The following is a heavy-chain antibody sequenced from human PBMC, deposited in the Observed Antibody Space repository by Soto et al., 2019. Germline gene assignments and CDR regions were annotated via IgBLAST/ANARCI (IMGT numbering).Heavy chain of an antibody. V-gene: IGHV3-21*04. CDR1: GFTFISHT. CDR2: ISGSESP. CDR3: SREVQPVFRREYDY. J-gene: IGHJ4*02. Sequence: EVQLVESGGGLVKPGGSLRLSCAVSGFTFISHTLNWVRQAPGKGLEWVSSISGSESPYYADSVKGRFTISSDNAQNSLFLQMSSLRAEDTAVYYCSREVQPVFRREYDYWGQGTLVTVAS.